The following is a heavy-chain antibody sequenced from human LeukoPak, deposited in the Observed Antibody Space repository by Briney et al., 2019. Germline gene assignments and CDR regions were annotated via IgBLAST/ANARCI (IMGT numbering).Heavy chain of an antibody. CDR2: MNPNSGNT. D-gene: IGHD2-2*01. CDR3: ARPGRKSTSPTDY. Sequence: GASVKVSCKASGYTFTSYDINWVRPATGQGLEWMGWMNPNSGNTGYAQKFQGRVTMTRNTSISTAYMELSSLRSEDTAVYYCARPGRKSTSPTDYWGQGTLVTVSS. V-gene: IGHV1-8*01. J-gene: IGHJ4*02. CDR1: GYTFTSYD.